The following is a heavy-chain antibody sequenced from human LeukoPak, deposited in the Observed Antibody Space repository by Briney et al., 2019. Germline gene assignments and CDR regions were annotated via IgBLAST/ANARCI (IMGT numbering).Heavy chain of an antibody. CDR2: IYPSGST. CDR3: ARDVLAAAGTFDY. J-gene: IGHJ4*02. Sequence: SQTLSLTCTVSGGSISSAGYYWGWIRQPAGKGLEWIGRIYPSGSTNYNPSLESRVTISVDTSKNQFSLKLSSVTAADTAVYYCARDVLAAAGTFDYWGQGALVTVSS. D-gene: IGHD6-13*01. V-gene: IGHV4-61*02. CDR1: GGSISSAGYY.